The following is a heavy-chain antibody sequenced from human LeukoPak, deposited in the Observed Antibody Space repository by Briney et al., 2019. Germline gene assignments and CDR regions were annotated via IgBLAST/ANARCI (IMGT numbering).Heavy chain of an antibody. V-gene: IGHV4-4*02. CDR3: ARGTISSSWYYYYYYGMDV. CDR2: IYHSGST. J-gene: IGHJ6*02. D-gene: IGHD6-13*01. CDR1: GGSISSSNW. Sequence: ASETLSLTCAVSGGSISSSNWWSWVRQPPGKGLEWIGEIYHSGSTNYNPSLKSRVTISVDTSKNQFSLKLSSVTAADTAVYYCARGTISSSWYYYYYYGMDVWGQGTTVTVSS.